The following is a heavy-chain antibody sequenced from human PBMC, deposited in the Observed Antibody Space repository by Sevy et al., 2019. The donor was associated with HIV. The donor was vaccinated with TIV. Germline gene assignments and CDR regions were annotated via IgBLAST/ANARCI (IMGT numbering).Heavy chain of an antibody. Sequence: ASVKVSCKASGYTFTAYHITWVRLAPGQGLEWMGWITPYNGDTDYARSLQGRVTMTTDTSRRTAFLERRSLKFDDTAIYYCARGRATNVGGYYFDYWGQGALVTVSS. J-gene: IGHJ4*02. CDR1: GYTFTAYH. CDR2: ITPYNGDT. D-gene: IGHD6-25*01. CDR3: ARGRATNVGGYYFDY. V-gene: IGHV1-18*01.